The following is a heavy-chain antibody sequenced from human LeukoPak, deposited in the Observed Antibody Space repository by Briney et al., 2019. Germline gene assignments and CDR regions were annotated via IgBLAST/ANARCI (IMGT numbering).Heavy chain of an antibody. D-gene: IGHD4-17*01. Sequence: GGSLRLSCAASGFFFSKNGMHWVRQAPGKGLEWVAFIRHDESKKNYADSVKGRFTISRDNSKNTLSLQMNSLRADDTAVYYCAKFSYGDYVAWGQGTLVTVSS. J-gene: IGHJ5*02. CDR3: AKFSYGDYVA. CDR1: GFFFSKNG. CDR2: IRHDESKK. V-gene: IGHV3-30*02.